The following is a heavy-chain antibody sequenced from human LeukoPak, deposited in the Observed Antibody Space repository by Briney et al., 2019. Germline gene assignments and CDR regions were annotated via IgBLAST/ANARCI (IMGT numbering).Heavy chain of an antibody. V-gene: IGHV4-34*01. J-gene: IGHJ4*02. CDR3: ATLWYYYDSSGYSPPER. CDR2: INHSGST. D-gene: IGHD3-22*01. CDR1: GGSFSGYY. Sequence: PSETLSLTCAVYGGSFSGYYRSWIRQPPGKGLEWIGEINHSGSTNYNPSLKSRVTISVDTSKNQFSLKLSSMTAADTAVYYCATLWYYYDSSGYSPPERWGQGTLVTVSS.